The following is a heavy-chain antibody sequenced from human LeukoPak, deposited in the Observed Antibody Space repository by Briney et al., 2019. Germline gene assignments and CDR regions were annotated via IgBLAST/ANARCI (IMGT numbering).Heavy chain of an antibody. D-gene: IGHD5-12*01. CDR3: ASYIVATIWTLRYFDY. V-gene: IGHV4-39*07. Sequence: SETLSLTCTVSGGFISSNSAYWSWIRQPPGKALEWIGNIYYSGTTYYIPSLQSRVTMSVDTSNNQFSLKLSSVTAADTAVYYCASYIVATIWTLRYFDYWGQGTLVTVSS. CDR1: GGFISSNSAY. J-gene: IGHJ4*02. CDR2: IYYSGTT.